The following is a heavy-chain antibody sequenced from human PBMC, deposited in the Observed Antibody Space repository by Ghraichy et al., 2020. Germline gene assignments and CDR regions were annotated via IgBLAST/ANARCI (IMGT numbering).Heavy chain of an antibody. CDR1: GGSISSYY. V-gene: IGHV4-59*01. Sequence: SETLSLTCTVSGGSISSYYWSWIRQPPGPGLEWIWYIYYSGSTNYNPSLTRRVTISVDTSKNQFSLKLSSVPAADTAVYYCARASGAVAGLAYFDYWGQGTRVPCSS. J-gene: IGHJ4*02. CDR2: IYYSGST. D-gene: IGHD6-19*01. CDR3: ARASGAVAGLAYFDY.